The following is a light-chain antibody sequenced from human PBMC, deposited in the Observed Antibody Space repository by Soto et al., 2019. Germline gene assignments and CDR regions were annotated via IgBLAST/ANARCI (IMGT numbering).Light chain of an antibody. CDR2: QVS. Sequence: VLTQTPLYSPITLGQPASISCRSSQSLVYRDGNTYLSWLQQRPGQPPRFLINQVSNRFCGVPDRFCSSGGGTEFTLKISRVEAEDVGVDSWIQFSHFPRTFGQGTKVEIK. V-gene: IGKV2-24*01. CDR1: QSLVYRDGNTY. CDR3: IQFSHFPRT. J-gene: IGKJ1*01.